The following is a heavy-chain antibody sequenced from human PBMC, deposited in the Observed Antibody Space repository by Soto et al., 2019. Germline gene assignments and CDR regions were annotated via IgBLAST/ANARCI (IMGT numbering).Heavy chain of an antibody. CDR2: IYYSGST. J-gene: IGHJ5*02. CDR1: GGSISSSSYY. Sequence: SETLSLTCTVSGGSISSSSYYWGWIRQPPGKGLEWIGSIYYSGSTYYNPSLKSRVTISVDTSKNQFSLKLSSVTAADTAVYYCARYIVLMVYAIRANWFDPWGQGTLVTVSS. CDR3: ARYIVLMVYAIRANWFDP. D-gene: IGHD2-8*01. V-gene: IGHV4-39*01.